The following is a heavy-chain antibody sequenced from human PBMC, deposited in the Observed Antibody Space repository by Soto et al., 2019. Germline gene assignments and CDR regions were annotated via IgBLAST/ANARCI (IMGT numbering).Heavy chain of an antibody. CDR3: ASFYCGGDCAIEGYYGMDV. V-gene: IGHV1-69*02. J-gene: IGHJ6*02. Sequence: APVTVSRQASGGTFNSYTISWVRQAPGQRREWMGRIIPILGIANYAQKFQGRVTITADKSTSTAYMELSSLRSEDTAVYYCASFYCGGDCAIEGYYGMDVWGQGTTVTVSS. D-gene: IGHD2-21*02. CDR1: GGTFNSYT. CDR2: IIPILGIA.